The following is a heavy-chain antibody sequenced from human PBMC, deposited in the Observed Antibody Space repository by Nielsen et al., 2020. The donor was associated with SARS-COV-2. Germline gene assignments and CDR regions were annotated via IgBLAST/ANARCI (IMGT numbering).Heavy chain of an antibody. CDR2: IYPGDSDT. Sequence: GSLKISCKGSGYSFTSYWIGWVRQMPGKGLEWMGIIYPGDSDTRYSPSFQGQVTISADKSISTAYLQWSSLKASDTAMYYCARHEGYCSSTSCFGYGMDVWGQGTTVTVSS. V-gene: IGHV5-51*01. CDR3: ARHEGYCSSTSCFGYGMDV. CDR1: GYSFTSYW. D-gene: IGHD2-2*01. J-gene: IGHJ6*02.